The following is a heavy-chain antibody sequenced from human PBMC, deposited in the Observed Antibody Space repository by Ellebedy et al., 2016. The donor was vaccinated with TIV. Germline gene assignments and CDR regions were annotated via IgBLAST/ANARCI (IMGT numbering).Heavy chain of an antibody. J-gene: IGHJ6*02. CDR1: GFTFSNYN. V-gene: IGHV3-21*01. Sequence: GESLKISCAASGFTFSNYNLNWVRQAPGKGLEWVSSISSRSSYIYYADSLKGRFTISRDNPKYSLYLQMNSLRAEDTAVYYCARAGGAVTGTGSGMDVWGQGTTVTVSS. CDR2: ISSRSSYI. CDR3: ARAGGAVTGTGSGMDV. D-gene: IGHD6-19*01.